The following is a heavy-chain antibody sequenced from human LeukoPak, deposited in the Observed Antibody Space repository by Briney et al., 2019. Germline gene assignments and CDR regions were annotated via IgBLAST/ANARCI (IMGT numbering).Heavy chain of an antibody. Sequence: SVKVSCKASGGTFSSYAISWVRQAPGQGLEWMGRIIPILGIANYAQKFQGRVTITADKSTSTAHMELSSLRSEDTAVYYCARGVIRAVAGQFDPWGQGTLVTVSS. CDR3: ARGVIRAVAGQFDP. CDR2: IIPILGIA. V-gene: IGHV1-69*04. J-gene: IGHJ5*02. CDR1: GGTFSSYA. D-gene: IGHD6-19*01.